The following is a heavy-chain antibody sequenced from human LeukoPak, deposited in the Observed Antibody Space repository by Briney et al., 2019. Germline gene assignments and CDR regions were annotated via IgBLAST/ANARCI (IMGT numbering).Heavy chain of an antibody. J-gene: IGHJ2*01. CDR1: GGSINSYY. V-gene: IGHV4-59*01. D-gene: IGHD3-22*01. CDR2: IYYSGNT. Sequence: PSESLSLTCTVSGGSINSYYWSWIRQPPGKGLEWIGYIYYSGNTNYNPSLKSRVSISIDTSKNQLSLQLSSVTAADTAVYYCARDRDSSGLRDFDLWGRGTLVTVSA. CDR3: ARDRDSSGLRDFDL.